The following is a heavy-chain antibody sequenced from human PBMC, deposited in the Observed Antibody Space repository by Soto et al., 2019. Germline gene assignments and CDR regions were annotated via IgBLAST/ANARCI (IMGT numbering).Heavy chain of an antibody. CDR2: IRGTANGGTT. V-gene: IGHV3-15*07. CDR3: TTDLKWSGGDY. CDR1: GLTFRDAW. Sequence: EVQLVESGGGLVKPGGSLRLSCVVSGLTFRDAWVNWVRQAPGEGLEWVGRIRGTANGGTTDYAAPVKGRFTISRDDSKDRVYLQSNGLKVEDTAIYHCTTDLKWSGGDYWGQGTLVSVSS. J-gene: IGHJ4*02. D-gene: IGHD3-10*01.